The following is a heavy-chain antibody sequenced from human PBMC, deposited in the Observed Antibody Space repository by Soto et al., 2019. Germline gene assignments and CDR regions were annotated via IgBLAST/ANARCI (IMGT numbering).Heavy chain of an antibody. V-gene: IGHV3-23*01. D-gene: IGHD2-21*01. Sequence: DEQLLDSGGGLVQPGGSLRLSCTASGFTFRSYGMSWVRQAPGNGLEWVAGITGSGDGTYYADSVKGRFTISRDKSKYTLYMQMDSLRGEDPAVYHCEKTILEVAPGIARRSPVRKASAPTYDYCSGVDVWGQGTTVTVS. CDR2: ITGSGDGT. CDR1: GFTFRSYG. CDR3: EKTILEVAPGIARRSPVRKASAPTYDYCSGVDV. J-gene: IGHJ6*02.